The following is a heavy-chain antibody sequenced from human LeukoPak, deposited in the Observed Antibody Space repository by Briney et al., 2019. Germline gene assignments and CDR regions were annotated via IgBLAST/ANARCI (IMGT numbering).Heavy chain of an antibody. CDR2: INPNRGGT. D-gene: IGHD2-8*01. J-gene: IGHJ4*02. Sequence: ASVKVSCKASGYSFTDYYIHWARQAPGQGLEWMGWINPNRGGTKYTQKFQGRVAMTMDTSITTVYMELSSLRSDDSAVYYCAREFGLVSPFDFWGQGTLLTSPQ. CDR3: AREFGLVSPFDF. V-gene: IGHV1-2*02. CDR1: GYSFTDYY.